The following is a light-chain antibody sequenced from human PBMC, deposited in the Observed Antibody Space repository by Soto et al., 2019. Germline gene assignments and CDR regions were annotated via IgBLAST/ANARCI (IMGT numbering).Light chain of an antibody. CDR1: QYIGSA. CDR3: QQRSNWPPWT. J-gene: IGKJ1*01. V-gene: IGKV3-11*01. CDR2: DAS. Sequence: EVVLTQSPATLSVSPGDRATLSCRASQYIGSAVAWYHQRSGQAPRLLIFDASIRVPTTPARFSGSGSGTDFTLTIRSLEPEDFAVYYCQQRSNWPPWTFGQGTKVDI.